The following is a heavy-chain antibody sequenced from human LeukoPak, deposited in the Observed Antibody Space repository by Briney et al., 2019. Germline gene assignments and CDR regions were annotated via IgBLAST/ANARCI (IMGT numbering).Heavy chain of an antibody. Sequence: SETLSLTCTVSGGSISDNYWSWIRQPPGKGLEWIGYAYYSGHTNYNSSLKSRVTMSLDTSKSQFSLRLSSVTAADTAVYFCARRTPYNWFDPWGQGTLVTVSS. CDR3: ARRTPYNWFDP. CDR2: AYYSGHT. D-gene: IGHD2-15*01. J-gene: IGHJ5*02. CDR1: GGSISDNY. V-gene: IGHV4-59*08.